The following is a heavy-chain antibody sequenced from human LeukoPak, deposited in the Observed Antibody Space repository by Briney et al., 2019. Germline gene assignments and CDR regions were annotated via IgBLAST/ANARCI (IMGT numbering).Heavy chain of an antibody. Sequence: GGSLRLSCATSGFTFRAYEMNWVRQAPGKGLEWLAYISNTGSTIYYAESLKGRVTISRDNAKNSLYLQMNRLRDEDTAVYYCARGRWRLFDYYMDVWGKGTTVTISS. CDR3: ARGRWRLFDYYMDV. CDR1: GFTFRAYE. V-gene: IGHV3-48*03. D-gene: IGHD3-3*01. CDR2: ISNTGSTI. J-gene: IGHJ6*03.